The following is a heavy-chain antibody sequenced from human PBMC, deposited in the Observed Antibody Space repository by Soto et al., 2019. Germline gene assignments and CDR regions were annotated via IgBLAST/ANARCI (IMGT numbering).Heavy chain of an antibody. Sequence: SETLSLTCAVYGGSFSGYYWSWIRQPPGKGLEWIGEINHSGSTNYNPSLKSRVTISVDTSKNQFSLKLSSVTAADTAVYYCARGRRAARREFDYWGQGTLVTVSS. CDR2: INHSGST. D-gene: IGHD6-6*01. J-gene: IGHJ4*02. CDR1: GGSFSGYY. V-gene: IGHV4-34*01. CDR3: ARGRRAARREFDY.